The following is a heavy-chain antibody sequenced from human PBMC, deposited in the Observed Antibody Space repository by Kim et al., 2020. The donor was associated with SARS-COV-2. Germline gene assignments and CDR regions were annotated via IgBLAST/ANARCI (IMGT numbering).Heavy chain of an antibody. CDR1: SDSISSYY. CDR2: IYYSGST. D-gene: IGHD2-21*01. CDR3: ARKEGRARWHTFAS. Sequence: SETLSLTCSVSSDSISSYYCSWIRQLPGKGLEWLGYIYYSGSTDYNPSLKTRVTISWDTSKNQFSLELTTVTDADTAVYYCARKEGRARWHTFASWGLG. V-gene: IGHV4-59*01. J-gene: IGHJ5*02.